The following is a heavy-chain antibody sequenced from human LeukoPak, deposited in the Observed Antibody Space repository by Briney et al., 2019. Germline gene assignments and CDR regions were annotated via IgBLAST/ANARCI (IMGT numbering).Heavy chain of an antibody. Sequence: GGSLRLSCTASGFTFNSYSMNWVRQAPGKGLEWVSDITSGSGTIYYADSVKGRFTISRDNAKNSLYLQMNSLRAEDTAVYYCASSLYDGSGNAFDIWGQGTMVTVSS. CDR3: ASSLYDGSGNAFDI. V-gene: IGHV3-48*01. J-gene: IGHJ3*02. CDR1: GFTFNSYS. D-gene: IGHD3-22*01. CDR2: ITSGSGTI.